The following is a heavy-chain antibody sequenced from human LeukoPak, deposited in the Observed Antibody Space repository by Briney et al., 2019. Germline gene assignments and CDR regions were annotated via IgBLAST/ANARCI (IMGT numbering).Heavy chain of an antibody. CDR2: INHSGST. V-gene: IGHV4-34*01. D-gene: IGHD2-2*01. CDR3: ARKAGYCSSTSCSHYWYFDL. CDR1: GGSFSGYY. Sequence: SETLSLACAVYGGSFSGYYWSWIRQPPGKGLEWIGEINHSGSTNYNPSLKSRVTISVDTSKNQFSLKLSSVTAADTAVYYCARKAGYCSSTSCSHYWYFDLWGRGTLVTVSS. J-gene: IGHJ2*01.